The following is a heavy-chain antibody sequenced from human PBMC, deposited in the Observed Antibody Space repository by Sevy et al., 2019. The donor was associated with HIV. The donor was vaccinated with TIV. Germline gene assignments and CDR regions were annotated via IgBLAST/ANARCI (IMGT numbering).Heavy chain of an antibody. J-gene: IGHJ4*02. CDR1: GFAFSRYW. CDR2: IKQGGSEK. Sequence: GGSLRLSCAASGFAFSRYWMSWVRQAPGRGLEWVANIKQGGSEKYYVDSVKGGFTISSDNAKNSLYLQMNSLRGEDTAVYYCARGPAPYYDFGSGIYFDFWGQRTLVTVSS. CDR3: ARGPAPYYDFGSGIYFDF. D-gene: IGHD3-3*01. V-gene: IGHV3-7*03.